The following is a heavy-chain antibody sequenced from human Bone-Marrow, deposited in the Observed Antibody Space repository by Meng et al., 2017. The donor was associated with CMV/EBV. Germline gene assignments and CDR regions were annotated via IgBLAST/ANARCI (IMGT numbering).Heavy chain of an antibody. V-gene: IGHV3-21*01. D-gene: IGHD3-3*01. CDR3: ARVNNDFYDFWNGYLDI. J-gene: IGHJ4*02. Sequence: GESLKFSCAASGFTFSTYSMTWVRPAPGMGLEWVSSITSRGTYIYYADSLKGRFTISRDNAKNSLSLQMNSLRAEDTAVYYCARVNNDFYDFWNGYLDIWGQGTLVTVSS. CDR1: GFTFSTYS. CDR2: ITSRGTYI.